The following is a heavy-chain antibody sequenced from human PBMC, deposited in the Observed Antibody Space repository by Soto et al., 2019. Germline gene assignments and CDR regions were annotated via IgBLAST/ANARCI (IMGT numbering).Heavy chain of an antibody. J-gene: IGHJ6*02. CDR2: IIPIFGTA. D-gene: IGHD5-12*01. Sequence: QVQLVQSGAEVKKPGSSVKVSCKASGGTFSSYAISWVRQAPGQGLEWMGGIIPIFGTANYAQKFQGRVTITADESTSTAYMELSSLRSEDTAVDYCARRRWLHIPMVSYCYGMDVWGQGTTVTVSS. CDR3: ARRRWLHIPMVSYCYGMDV. CDR1: GGTFSSYA. V-gene: IGHV1-69*01.